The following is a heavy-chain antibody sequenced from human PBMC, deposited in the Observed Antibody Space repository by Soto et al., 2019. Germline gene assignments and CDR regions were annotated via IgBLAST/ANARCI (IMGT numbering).Heavy chain of an antibody. CDR1: GFTFSSYA. V-gene: IGHV3-23*01. CDR3: AKDSSAYYYDSSGYYYFDY. Sequence: PGGSLRLSXAASGFTFSSYAMSWVRQAPGKGLEWVSAISGSGGSTYYADSVKGRFTISRDNSKNTLYLQMNSLRAEDTAVYYCAKDSSAYYYDSSGYYYFDYWGQGTLVTVSS. D-gene: IGHD3-22*01. CDR2: ISGSGGST. J-gene: IGHJ4*02.